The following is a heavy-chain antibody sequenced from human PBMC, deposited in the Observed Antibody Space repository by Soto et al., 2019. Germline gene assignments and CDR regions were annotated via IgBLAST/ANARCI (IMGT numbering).Heavy chain of an antibody. CDR1: GFSISSGHY. D-gene: IGHD3-10*01. CDR2: IFHSGST. CDR3: GRVRLGPYNWLDT. J-gene: IGHJ5*02. V-gene: IGHV4-38-2*01. Sequence: SETLSLTCGVSGFSISSGHYWGWVRQPPGKGLEWIGSIFHSGSTYYNPSLKSRVTMSVDTSRNHFSLKLSSVTAADTAIYYCGRVRLGPYNWLDTWGQGTLVTVSS.